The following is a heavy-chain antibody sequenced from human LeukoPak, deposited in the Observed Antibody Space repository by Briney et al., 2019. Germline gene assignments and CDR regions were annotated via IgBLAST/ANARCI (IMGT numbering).Heavy chain of an antibody. D-gene: IGHD2-21*01. Sequence: GGSLRLSCAASGFTFSSHAMHWVRQAPGKGLEWVAVIWYDGSDTYYADTVKGRFTISRDNSKNTLSLQMNSLRAEDTAVYYCAKGDALLFLWGQGTMVTVSS. J-gene: IGHJ3*01. CDR2: IWYDGSDT. CDR1: GFTFSSHA. V-gene: IGHV3-33*06. CDR3: AKGDALLFL.